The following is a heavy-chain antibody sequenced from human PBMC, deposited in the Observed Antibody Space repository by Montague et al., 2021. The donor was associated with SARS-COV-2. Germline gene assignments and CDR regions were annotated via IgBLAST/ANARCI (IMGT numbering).Heavy chain of an antibody. J-gene: IGHJ4*02. CDR2: ISYAGRT. V-gene: IGHV4-39*01. CDR1: GGSISISDYY. Sequence: SETLSLTCTLSGGSISISDYYWGWIRQSPGKGLEWIGSISYAGRTYSNPSLRRRVSFSMDTTQKHFSLSPNSVTAADTAVYFCARHIPSYCSTNKCYPYYFDVWGQEALVTVSS. D-gene: IGHD2-2*01. CDR3: ARHIPSYCSTNKCYPYYFDV.